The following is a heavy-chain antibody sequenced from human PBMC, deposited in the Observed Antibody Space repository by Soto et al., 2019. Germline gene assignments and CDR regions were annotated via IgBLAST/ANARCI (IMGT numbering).Heavy chain of an antibody. CDR1: GFTFSSYS. CDR3: ARDQAGGGSYYIDY. Sequence: GGSLRLSCAASGFTFSSYSMNWVRQAPGKGLEWVSYISSSSSTIYYADSVKGRFTISRDNAKNSLYLQMNSLRDEDTAVYYCARDQAGGGSYYIDYWGQGTLVTVSS. D-gene: IGHD2-15*01. V-gene: IGHV3-48*02. J-gene: IGHJ4*02. CDR2: ISSSSSTI.